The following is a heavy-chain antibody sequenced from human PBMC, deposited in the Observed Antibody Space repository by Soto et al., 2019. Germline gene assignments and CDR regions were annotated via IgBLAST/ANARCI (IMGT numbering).Heavy chain of an antibody. Sequence: SVKVSCKASGGTFSSYAISWVRQAPGQGLEWMGGIIPIFGTASYAQKFQGRVTITADESTSTAYMELSSLRSEDTAVYYCARADPVLRFPTNYYYGMDVWGQGTTVTVSS. CDR3: ARADPVLRFPTNYYYGMDV. J-gene: IGHJ6*02. CDR1: GGTFSSYA. V-gene: IGHV1-69*13. D-gene: IGHD3-3*01. CDR2: IIPIFGTA.